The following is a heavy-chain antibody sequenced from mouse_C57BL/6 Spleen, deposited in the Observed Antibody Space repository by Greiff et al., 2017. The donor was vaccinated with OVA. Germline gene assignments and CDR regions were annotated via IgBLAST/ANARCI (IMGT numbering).Heavy chain of an antibody. CDR1: GFTFSNYW. CDR2: IRLKSDNYAT. CDR3: TGPLYDGYWGY. Sequence: DVMLVASGGGLVQPGGSMKLSCVASGFTFSNYWMNWVRQSPEKGLEWVAQIRLKSDNYATHYAESVKGRFTISRDDSKSSVYLQMNNLRAEDTGIYYCTGPLYDGYWGYWGQGTTLTVSS. D-gene: IGHD2-3*01. V-gene: IGHV6-3*01. J-gene: IGHJ2*01.